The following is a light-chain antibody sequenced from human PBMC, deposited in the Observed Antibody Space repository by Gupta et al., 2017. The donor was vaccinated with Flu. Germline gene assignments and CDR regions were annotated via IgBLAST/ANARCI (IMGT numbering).Light chain of an antibody. J-gene: IGKJ4*02. CDR1: QDIGPY. CDR3: QQRSDWPRLT. V-gene: IGKV3-11*01. Sequence: EIVLTQSPATLSLSPGDRATLSCRASQDIGPYLAWYQQRPGQPPRLLIYDSFNRASGIPARFRGSGYGTGFILTISSREPEDFAFYYCQQRSDWPRLTFGGGTKVEIK. CDR2: DSF.